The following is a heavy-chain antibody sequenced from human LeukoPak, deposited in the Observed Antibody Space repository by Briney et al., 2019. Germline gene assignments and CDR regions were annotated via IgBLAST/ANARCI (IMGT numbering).Heavy chain of an antibody. V-gene: IGHV3-23*01. CDR3: AKDRRIGPYYFDY. J-gene: IGHJ4*02. CDR1: GFTFSSYA. Sequence: GGSLRLSCAASGFTFSSYAMSWVRQAPGKGLEWVSAISGNGGSTYYADSVKGRFTISRDNSKNTLYLQMNSLRAEDTAVYYCAKDRRIGPYYFDYWGQGTLVTVSS. D-gene: IGHD2/OR15-2a*01. CDR2: ISGNGGST.